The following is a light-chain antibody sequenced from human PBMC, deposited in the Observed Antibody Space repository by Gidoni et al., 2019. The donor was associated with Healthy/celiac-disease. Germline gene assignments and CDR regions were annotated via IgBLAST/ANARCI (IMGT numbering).Light chain of an antibody. J-gene: IGLJ3*02. CDR1: NIGSKS. V-gene: IGLV3-21*04. Sequence: SSLLAPPPSVSVAPGKTARITCGGNNIGSKSVHWYQQKPGQAPVLVIYYDSDRPSGIPERFSGSNSGNTATLTISRVEAGDEADYYCQVWDSSSDHWVFGGGTKLTVL. CDR3: QVWDSSSDHWV. CDR2: YDS.